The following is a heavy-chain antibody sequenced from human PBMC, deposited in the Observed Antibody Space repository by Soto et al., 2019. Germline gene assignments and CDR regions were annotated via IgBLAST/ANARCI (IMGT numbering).Heavy chain of an antibody. CDR2: IYYSGST. CDR1: GGSVSSGSYY. CDR3: ARGNYYDSSGYL. V-gene: IGHV4-61*01. Sequence: PSETLSLTCTVSGGSVSSGSYYWIWIRHPPGKGLEWIGYIYYSGSTNYNPSLKSRVTISVDTSKNQFSLKLSSVTAADTAVYYCARGNYYDSSGYLWGQGTLVTVS. D-gene: IGHD3-22*01. J-gene: IGHJ5*02.